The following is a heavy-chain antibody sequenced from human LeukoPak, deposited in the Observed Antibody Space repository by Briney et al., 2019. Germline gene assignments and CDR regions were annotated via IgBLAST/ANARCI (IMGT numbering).Heavy chain of an antibody. D-gene: IGHD3-10*01. CDR2: IYPGNADT. Sequence: GESLNISCTGSGYSFTSYWIGWVRPMPGKGLEWMGIIYPGNADTRYRPSFQGQVTISGDKSISTAYLQWSSLKASDSAMYYCATNTLFRGIHAFDIWGQGTMVTVSS. CDR3: ATNTLFRGIHAFDI. CDR1: GYSFTSYW. V-gene: IGHV5-51*01. J-gene: IGHJ3*02.